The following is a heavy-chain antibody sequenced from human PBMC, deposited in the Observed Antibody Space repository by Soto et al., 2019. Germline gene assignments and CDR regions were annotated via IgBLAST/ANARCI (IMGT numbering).Heavy chain of an antibody. J-gene: IGHJ4*02. D-gene: IGHD3-10*01. CDR3: ATGALYGSGSYYNDY. V-gene: IGHV1-69*02. Sequence: QVQLVQSGAEVKKPGSSVKVSCKASGGTFSSDTISWVRQAPGQGLEWMGRIIPILGIANYAQKFQGRVTITADKSTRTAYMELSSLRSEDTAVYYCATGALYGSGSYYNDYWGQGTLVTVAS. CDR1: GGTFSSDT. CDR2: IIPILGIA.